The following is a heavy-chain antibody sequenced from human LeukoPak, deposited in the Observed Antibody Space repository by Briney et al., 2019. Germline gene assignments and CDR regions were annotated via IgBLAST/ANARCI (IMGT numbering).Heavy chain of an antibody. D-gene: IGHD6-19*01. V-gene: IGHV4-34*01. J-gene: IGHJ3*02. Sequence: SETLSLTCAVYGGSFSGYYWSWIRQPPGKGLEGIGEINHSGSTNYNPSLKSRVTISVDTSKNQFSLKPSSVTAADTAVYYCASPAYSSGWPKDRAFDIWGQGTMVTVSS. CDR2: INHSGST. CDR1: GGSFSGYY. CDR3: ASPAYSSGWPKDRAFDI.